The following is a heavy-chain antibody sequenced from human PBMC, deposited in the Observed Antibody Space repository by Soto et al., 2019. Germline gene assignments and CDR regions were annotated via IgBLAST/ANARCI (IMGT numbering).Heavy chain of an antibody. V-gene: IGHV3-33*01. J-gene: IGHJ6*02. D-gene: IGHD4-17*01. CDR1: GFTFSSYG. CDR3: ARVSGDAFPSGYYGMDV. Sequence: QVQLVESGGGVVQPGRSLRLSCAASGFTFSSYGMHWVRQAPGKGLEWVAVIWYDGSNKYYADSVKGRFTISRDNSKNTLYLQMNSLRAEDTAVYYCARVSGDAFPSGYYGMDVWGQGTTVTVSS. CDR2: IWYDGSNK.